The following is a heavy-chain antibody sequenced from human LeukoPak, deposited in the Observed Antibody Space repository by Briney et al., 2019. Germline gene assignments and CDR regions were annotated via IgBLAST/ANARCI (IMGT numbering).Heavy chain of an antibody. V-gene: IGHV1-18*01. CDR3: ARDNSKVYYFDY. D-gene: IGHD2/OR15-2a*01. J-gene: IGHJ4*02. Sequence: ASVKVSCXASGYTSTSYGISWVRQAPGQGLEWMGWISAYNGNTNYAQKLQGRVTMTTDTSTSTAYMELRSLRSDDTAVYYCARDNSKVYYFDYWGQGTLVTVSS. CDR1: GYTSTSYG. CDR2: ISAYNGNT.